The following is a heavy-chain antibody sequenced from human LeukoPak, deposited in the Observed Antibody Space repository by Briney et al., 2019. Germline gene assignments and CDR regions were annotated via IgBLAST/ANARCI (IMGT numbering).Heavy chain of an antibody. Sequence: PGGSLRLSCAASGFTFSNAWMSWVRQAPGKGLEWVGRIKSKTDGGTTDYAASVKGRFTISRDDSKNTLYLQMNSLRVDDTAVYYCAKDVAGAALPYFGLDVWGQGTTVTVSS. CDR1: GFTFSNAW. V-gene: IGHV3-15*01. J-gene: IGHJ6*02. CDR3: AKDVAGAALPYFGLDV. D-gene: IGHD3-9*01. CDR2: IKSKTDGGTT.